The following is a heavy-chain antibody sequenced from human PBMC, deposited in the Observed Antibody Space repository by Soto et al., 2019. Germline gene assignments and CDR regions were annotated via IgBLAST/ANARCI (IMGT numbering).Heavy chain of an antibody. D-gene: IGHD6-6*01. Sequence: EVQLLESGGGLVQPGGSLRLSCAASQFTFSYYAMGWVRQAPGKGLEWVSLISGAGGSTNYADSVKGRFAISRDNSENTLYLQMNSLSAEDTALYYCAKGRPPFDLWGRGTLVIASS. CDR3: AKGRPPFDL. CDR2: ISGAGGST. V-gene: IGHV3-23*01. J-gene: IGHJ2*01. CDR1: QFTFSYYA.